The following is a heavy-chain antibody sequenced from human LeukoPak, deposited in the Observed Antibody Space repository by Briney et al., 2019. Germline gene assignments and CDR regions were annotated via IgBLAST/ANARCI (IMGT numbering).Heavy chain of an antibody. V-gene: IGHV3-7*04. CDR1: GFTFSSYW. CDR2: IKPDGSDE. Sequence: GGSLRLSCAASGFTFSSYWMNWVRQAPGKGLEWAANIKPDGSDEYYVDSVKGRFTISRDNAENSLYLQMNSLRAEDTAVYYCARENFQYWAQGTLVTVSS. CDR3: ARENFQY. J-gene: IGHJ4*02.